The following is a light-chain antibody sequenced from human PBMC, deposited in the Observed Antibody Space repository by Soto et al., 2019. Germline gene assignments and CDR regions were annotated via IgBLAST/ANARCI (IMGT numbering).Light chain of an antibody. V-gene: IGKV4-1*01. CDR1: QSLLYSSHNKNY. Sequence: DVVMTQSPDSLAVSLGERATINFKSSQSLLYSSHNKNYLAWYQQKPGQTPKRLIYWASVRESGVPDRFTGSGSGTDFTLTISGLQAEDGAVYNLHQYIILPHTCGRGTNVEMK. J-gene: IGKJ1*01. CDR3: HQYIILPHT. CDR2: WAS.